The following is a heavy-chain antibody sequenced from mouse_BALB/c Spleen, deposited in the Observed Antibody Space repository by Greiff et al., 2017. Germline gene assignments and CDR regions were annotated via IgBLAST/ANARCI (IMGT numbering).Heavy chain of an antibody. J-gene: IGHJ3*01. D-gene: IGHD2-1*01. CDR3: ARPYYGNLAWFAD. Sequence: EVKLLESGGGLVQPGGSLKLSCAASGFDFSRYWMSWVRQAPGKGLEWIGEINPDSSTINYTPSLKDKFIISRDNAKNTLYLQMSKVRSEDTALYYCARPYYGNLAWFADWGQGTLVTVSA. V-gene: IGHV4-1*02. CDR1: GFDFSRYW. CDR2: INPDSSTI.